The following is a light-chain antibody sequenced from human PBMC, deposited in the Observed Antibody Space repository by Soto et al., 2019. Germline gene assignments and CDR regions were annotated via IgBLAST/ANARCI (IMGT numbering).Light chain of an antibody. Sequence: EIVMTQSPATLSVSPGGRATLSCRASQSVSSNLAWYQQKPGQAPRLLIYGASTRATGIPARFSGSGSGTEFTLTISSLQSEDFAVYYCQQYNNWPWTFGKGTKVEIK. CDR1: QSVSSN. J-gene: IGKJ1*01. V-gene: IGKV3-15*01. CDR3: QQYNNWPWT. CDR2: GAS.